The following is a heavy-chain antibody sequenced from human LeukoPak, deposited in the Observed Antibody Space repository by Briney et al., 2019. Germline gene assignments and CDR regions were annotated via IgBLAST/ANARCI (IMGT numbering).Heavy chain of an antibody. CDR1: GYSISSGYY. V-gene: IGHV4-38-2*02. J-gene: IGHJ2*01. CDR3: ARDGKGSTFDL. D-gene: IGHD1-26*01. CDR2: IYHSGST. Sequence: SETLSLTCTVSGYSISSGYYWGWIRQPPGKGLEWIGSIYHSGSTYSNPSLKSRVTISVDTSKNQFSVKLSSVTAADTAVYYCARDGKGSTFDLWGRGTLVTVSS.